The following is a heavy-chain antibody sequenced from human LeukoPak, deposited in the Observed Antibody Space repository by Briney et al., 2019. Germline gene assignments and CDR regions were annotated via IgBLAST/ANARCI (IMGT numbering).Heavy chain of an antibody. D-gene: IGHD3-16*02. CDR2: IIPIFGTA. CDR1: GGTLSSYT. V-gene: IGHV1-69*05. Sequence: ASVKVSCKASGGTLSSYTITWVRQAPGQGLEWMGGIIPIFGTADYAQKFQGRVTMTTDTSTSTAYMELRSLRSDDTAVYYCARDLERLYPGGAFDIWGQGTMVTVSS. CDR3: ARDLERLYPGGAFDI. J-gene: IGHJ3*02.